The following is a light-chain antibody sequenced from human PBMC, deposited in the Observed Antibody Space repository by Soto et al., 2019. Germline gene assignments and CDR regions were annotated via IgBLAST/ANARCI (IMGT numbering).Light chain of an antibody. Sequence: EIVLTQSPATLSLSPGERATLSCRASQSVSSYLAWYQKKPGQAPRLLIYDASNRATGIPARFSGSGSGTDVTLTISSLEPEDFAVYYCQQRTIWPPLTFGGGTKVEVK. CDR1: QSVSSY. J-gene: IGKJ4*01. V-gene: IGKV3-11*01. CDR3: QQRTIWPPLT. CDR2: DAS.